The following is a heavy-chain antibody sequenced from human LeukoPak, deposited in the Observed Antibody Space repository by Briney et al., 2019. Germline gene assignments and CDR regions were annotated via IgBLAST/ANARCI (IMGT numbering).Heavy chain of an antibody. V-gene: IGHV4-59*01. Sequence: SETLSLTCTVSGGSISSYYWSWIRQPPGKGLEWIGYIYYSGSTNYNPSLKSRVTISVDTSKNKFSLKLSSVTAADTAVYYCARALIWQQLSYFDYWGQGTLVTVSS. CDR1: GGSISSYY. CDR2: IYYSGST. J-gene: IGHJ4*02. CDR3: ARALIWQQLSYFDY. D-gene: IGHD6-13*01.